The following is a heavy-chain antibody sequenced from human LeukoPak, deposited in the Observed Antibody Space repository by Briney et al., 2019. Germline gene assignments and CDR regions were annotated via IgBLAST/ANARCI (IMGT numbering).Heavy chain of an antibody. Sequence: GASVKVSCKASGYTFTSYYMHWVRQAPGQGLEWMGIINPSGGSTSYAQKFQGRVTMTRETSTSTVYMELSSLRSEDTAVYYCAREYYYDSSGYYLTLDYWGQGTLVTVSS. J-gene: IGHJ4*02. CDR1: GYTFTSYY. V-gene: IGHV1-46*01. CDR2: INPSGGST. CDR3: AREYYYDSSGYYLTLDY. D-gene: IGHD3-22*01.